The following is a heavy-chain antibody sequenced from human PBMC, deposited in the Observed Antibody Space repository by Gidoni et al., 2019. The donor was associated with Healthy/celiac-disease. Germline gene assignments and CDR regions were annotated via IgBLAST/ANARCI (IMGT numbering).Heavy chain of an antibody. CDR3: ARVDGFGDGYTGVLFDY. V-gene: IGHV3-33*01. D-gene: IGHD3-16*01. CDR1: GFTFSSYG. J-gene: IGHJ4*02. CDR2: IWYDGSNK. Sequence: QVQLVESGGGVVQPGRSLRLSCAASGFTFSSYGIHWVRQAPGKGLEWVAVIWYDGSNKYYADSVKGRFTISRDNSKNTLYLQMNSLRAEDTAVYYCARVDGFGDGYTGVLFDYWGQGTLVTVSA.